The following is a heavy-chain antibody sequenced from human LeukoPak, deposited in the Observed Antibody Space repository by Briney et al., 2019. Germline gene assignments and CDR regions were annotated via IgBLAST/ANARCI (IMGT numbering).Heavy chain of an antibody. Sequence: PGGSLRLSCAASGFTFSSYAMTWVRQAPGKGLEWVSAISGSGDITYYADSVKGRFTISRDNSKNTLYLQMDSLRAEDTAVYYCARQHCSGGDCYFFDWGQGTLVTVSS. V-gene: IGHV3-23*01. CDR3: ARQHCSGGDCYFFD. J-gene: IGHJ4*02. D-gene: IGHD2-15*01. CDR1: GFTFSSYA. CDR2: ISGSGDIT.